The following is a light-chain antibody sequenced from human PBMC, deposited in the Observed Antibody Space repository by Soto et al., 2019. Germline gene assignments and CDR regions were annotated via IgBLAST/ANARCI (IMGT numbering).Light chain of an antibody. J-gene: IGKJ1*01. CDR3: QQRSNWPRT. CDR2: DAS. CDR1: QTIGSTY. V-gene: IGKV3-11*01. Sequence: EIVLTQSPGTLSLSPGETATLSCRASQTIGSTYLAWYQQKPGQAPRLVIYDASKRATGIPARFSGSGSGTGFTLAVSSLEPEDFAVYYCQQRSNWPRTFGQGTKVDIK.